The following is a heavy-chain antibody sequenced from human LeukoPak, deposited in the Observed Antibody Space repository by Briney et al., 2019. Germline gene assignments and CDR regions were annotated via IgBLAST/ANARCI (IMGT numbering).Heavy chain of an antibody. CDR3: AREIYYGSGSYSGYYFDY. D-gene: IGHD3-10*01. CDR1: GVSISSGDYY. Sequence: SETLSLTCTVSGVSISSGDYYWSWIRQPPGKGLEWIGYIYYSGSTYYNPSLKSRITISVDTSKNQFSLKLSSVTAADTAVYYCAREIYYGSGSYSGYYFDYWGQGALVTVSS. J-gene: IGHJ4*02. CDR2: IYYSGST. V-gene: IGHV4-30-4*01.